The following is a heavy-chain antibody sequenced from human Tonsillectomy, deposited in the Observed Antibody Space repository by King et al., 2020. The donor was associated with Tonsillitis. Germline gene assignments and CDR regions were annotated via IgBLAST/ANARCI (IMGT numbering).Heavy chain of an antibody. J-gene: IGHJ4*02. CDR1: GFTFSSYG. CDR3: ARDWAAAGTGDY. V-gene: IGHV3-33*05. D-gene: IGHD6-13*01. CDR2: ISYDGSNK. Sequence: VQLVESGGGVVQPGRSLRLSCAASGFTFSSYGMHWVRQAPGKGLEWVAVISYDGSNKYYADSVKGRFTISRDNSKNTLYLQMNSLRAEDTAVYYCARDWAAAGTGDYWGQGTLVIVSS.